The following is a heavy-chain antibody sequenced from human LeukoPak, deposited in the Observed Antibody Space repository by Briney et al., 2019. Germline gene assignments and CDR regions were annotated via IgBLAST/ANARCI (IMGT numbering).Heavy chain of an antibody. CDR3: AREGGAGDAFDI. V-gene: IGHV3-23*01. Sequence: GGSLRLSCAASGFTFSSYAMSWVRQAPGKGLEWVSGISGSGGKTYYADSVKGRFSISRDNSRNTLYMQMNSLRVEDTAVYYCAREGGAGDAFDIWGQGTMVTVSS. CDR1: GFTFSSYA. J-gene: IGHJ3*02. CDR2: ISGSGGKT. D-gene: IGHD3-16*01.